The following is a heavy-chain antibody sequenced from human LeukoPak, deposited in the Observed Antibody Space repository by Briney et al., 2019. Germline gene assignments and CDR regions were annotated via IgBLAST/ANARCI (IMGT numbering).Heavy chain of an antibody. V-gene: IGHV3-7*01. CDR2: IKQDGSEK. D-gene: IGHD3-3*01. CDR3: ARDQYDFWSGPRFDP. CDR1: GFTFSSYW. Sequence: GGSLRLSCAASGFTFSSYWMSWVRQAPGKGPEWVANIKQDGSEKYYVDSVKGRSTISRDNAKNSLYLQMNSLRAEDTAVYYCARDQYDFWSGPRFDPWGQGTLVTVSS. J-gene: IGHJ5*02.